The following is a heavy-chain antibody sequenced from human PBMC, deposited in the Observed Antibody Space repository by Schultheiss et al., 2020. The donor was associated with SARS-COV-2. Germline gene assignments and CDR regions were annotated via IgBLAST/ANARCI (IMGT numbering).Heavy chain of an antibody. CDR3: ARHQNKGSGYSS. V-gene: IGHV5-51*01. D-gene: IGHD2-2*03. J-gene: IGHJ5*02. CDR1: GYSFTSYW. CDR2: IYPGDTDT. Sequence: GGSLRLSCKGSGYSFTSYWIGWVRQMPGKGLEWLGIIYPGDTDTRYSQSFQGQVTISADNPISTAYLQSSSLKASDTAMYYCARHQNKGSGYSSWGQGTLVTVSS.